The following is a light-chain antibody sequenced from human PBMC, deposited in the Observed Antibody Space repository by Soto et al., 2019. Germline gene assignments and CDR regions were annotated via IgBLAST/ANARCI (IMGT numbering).Light chain of an antibody. CDR3: CSYAGSYTVI. J-gene: IGLJ2*01. Sequence: QSALTQPRSVSGSPGQSVTISCTGTSSDVGTYNYVSWYQQHPGKAPKLMIFDVSKRPSGVLDRFSGSKSDNTASLTISGLQAEDEADYYCCSYAGSYTVIFGGGTKLTVL. CDR2: DVS. V-gene: IGLV2-11*01. CDR1: SSDVGTYNY.